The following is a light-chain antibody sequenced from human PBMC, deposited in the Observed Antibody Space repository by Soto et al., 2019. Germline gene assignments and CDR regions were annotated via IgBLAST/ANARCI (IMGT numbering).Light chain of an antibody. J-gene: IGKJ1*01. V-gene: IGKV1-5*03. CDR3: QPFNSFPGD. CDR2: KAS. CDR1: QSISSW. Sequence: DIQMTQSPSTLSASVGDRVTITCRASQSISSWLAWYQQKPGKAPKLLINKASSLESGVPSRFKRSGAGDGFHLHIRRPPPGCFANYYLQPFNSFPGDVGQGTKV.